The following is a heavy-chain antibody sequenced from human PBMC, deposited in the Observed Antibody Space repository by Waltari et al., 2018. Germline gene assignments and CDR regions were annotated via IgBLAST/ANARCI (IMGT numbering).Heavy chain of an antibody. V-gene: IGHV3-9*01. CDR2: ISWKSDMI. J-gene: IGHJ6*02. CDR3: AKDISFGHFYYGLHV. CDR1: GFSFDDSA. D-gene: IGHD3-10*01. Sequence: QLVESGGGLVQPGWSLRLSCTASGFSFDDSAMHWVRQIPGKGLEWVSGISWKSDMIGYADSVKGRFTISRDNAKNSLYLQMNSLRPEDTALYYCAKDISFGHFYYGLHVWGQGTTVSVSS.